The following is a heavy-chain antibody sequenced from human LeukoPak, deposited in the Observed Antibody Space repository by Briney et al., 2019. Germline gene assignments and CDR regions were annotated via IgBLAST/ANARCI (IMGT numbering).Heavy chain of an antibody. J-gene: IGHJ4*02. Sequence: PGGSLRLSCAASGFTFSSYGMHWVRQAPGKGLEWVSSISSSSSYIYYADSVKGRFTISRDNAKNSLYLQMNSLRAEDTAVYYCARESLGSSGYYRDYWGQGTLVTVSS. CDR1: GFTFSSYG. D-gene: IGHD3-22*01. CDR3: ARESLGSSGYYRDY. V-gene: IGHV3-21*01. CDR2: ISSSSSYI.